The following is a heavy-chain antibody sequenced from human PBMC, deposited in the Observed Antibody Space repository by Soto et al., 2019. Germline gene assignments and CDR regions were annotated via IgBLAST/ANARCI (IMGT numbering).Heavy chain of an antibody. Sequence: QVQLVQSGADVKKPGSSVKVSCKASGGTLSSYAISWVRQAPGQGLEWMGGILPIFGTANYAQKFQGRVTITADESTSTAYMELSSLRSEDTAVYYCARNHVRGGSYSMGLNYFDYRGQGTLVTVSS. J-gene: IGHJ4*02. CDR2: ILPIFGTA. V-gene: IGHV1-69*01. CDR1: GGTLSSYA. CDR3: ARNHVRGGSYSMGLNYFDY. D-gene: IGHD1-26*01.